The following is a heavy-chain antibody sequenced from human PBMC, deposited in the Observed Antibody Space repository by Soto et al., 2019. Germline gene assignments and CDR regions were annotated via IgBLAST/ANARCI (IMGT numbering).Heavy chain of an antibody. D-gene: IGHD1-1*01. CDR2: MSHSGGT. Sequence: QVQLQHWGAGLLKPSETLSLTCAVFGGSVNSGNYYWSWIRQPPGKGLEWIGEMSHSGGTHFNPSLKSRVTISVDTSENQFSLKMSSVTAADTALYYCARVERGTATTVVDAFDIWGPGTMVTVSS. J-gene: IGHJ3*02. CDR1: GGSVNSGNYY. V-gene: IGHV4-34*01. CDR3: ARVERGTATTVVDAFDI.